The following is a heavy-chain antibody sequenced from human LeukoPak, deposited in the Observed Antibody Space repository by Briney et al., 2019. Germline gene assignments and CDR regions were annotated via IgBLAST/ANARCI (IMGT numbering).Heavy chain of an antibody. CDR3: ARDRDYGSGSYYNPTGY. CDR2: IYSGGST. V-gene: IGHV3-53*01. Sequence: PGGSLRLSCAASGFTFSNAWMSWVRQAPGKGLEWVSVIYSGGSTYYADSVKGRFTISRDNSKNTLYLQMNSLRAEDTAVYYCARDRDYGSGSYYNPTGYWGQGTLVTVSS. CDR1: GFTFSNAW. J-gene: IGHJ4*02. D-gene: IGHD3-10*01.